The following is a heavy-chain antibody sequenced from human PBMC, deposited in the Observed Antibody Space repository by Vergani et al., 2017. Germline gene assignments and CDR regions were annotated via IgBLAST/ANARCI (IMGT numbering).Heavy chain of an antibody. Sequence: QVQMQESGPGLVKTSETLSLTCTVSGASIRNYHWSWIRQSAGKGLEWIGLVYNSGSTNYNPSLKSRVTVSAGTSRSQFSLNLTSVTAADTAVYFCARGPTSSRGYFDFWGQGLLVTVSS. D-gene: IGHD6-13*01. CDR3: ARGPTSSRGYFDF. V-gene: IGHV4-4*07. CDR1: GASIRNYH. CDR2: VYNSGST. J-gene: IGHJ4*02.